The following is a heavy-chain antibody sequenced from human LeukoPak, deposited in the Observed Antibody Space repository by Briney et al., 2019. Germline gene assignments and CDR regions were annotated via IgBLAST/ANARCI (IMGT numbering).Heavy chain of an antibody. V-gene: IGHV3-9*01. J-gene: IGHJ6*02. Sequence: PGGSLRLSCAASGFTFDDYAMHWVRQAPGKGLEWVSGISWNSGSIGYADSVKGRFTISRDNAKNSLYLQMNSLRAEDTAVYYCARDSYCSSTSCYRYYYYGMDVWGQGTTVTVSS. CDR2: ISWNSGSI. CDR3: ARDSYCSSTSCYRYYYYGMDV. D-gene: IGHD2-2*02. CDR1: GFTFDDYA.